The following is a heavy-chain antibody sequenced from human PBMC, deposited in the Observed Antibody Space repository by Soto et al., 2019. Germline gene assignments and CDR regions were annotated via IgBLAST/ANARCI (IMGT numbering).Heavy chain of an antibody. CDR1: GFTFSSYA. Sequence: GGSLRLSCAASGFTFSSYAMSWVRQAPGKGLEWVSAISGSGGSTYYADSVKGRFTISRDNSKNTLYLQMNSLRAEDTAVYYCAKDPITGTTYYYYYMDVWGKGTTVTVSS. CDR3: AKDPITGTTYYYYYMDV. CDR2: ISGSGGST. D-gene: IGHD1-7*01. J-gene: IGHJ6*03. V-gene: IGHV3-23*01.